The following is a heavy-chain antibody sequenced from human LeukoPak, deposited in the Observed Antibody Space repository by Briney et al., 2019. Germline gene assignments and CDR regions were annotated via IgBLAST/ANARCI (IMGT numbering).Heavy chain of an antibody. CDR1: GFTFSDYY. CDR2: ISSSGNTI. D-gene: IGHD6-19*01. J-gene: IGHJ4*02. CDR3: ARDQEAVAGRAFDY. Sequence: GGSLRLSCAASGFTFSDYYMSWIRQAPGKGLEWVSYISSSGNTIYYADSVKGRFTISRDNAKNSLYLQMNSLRAEDTAVYYCARDQEAVAGRAFDYWGQGTLVTVSS. V-gene: IGHV3-11*04.